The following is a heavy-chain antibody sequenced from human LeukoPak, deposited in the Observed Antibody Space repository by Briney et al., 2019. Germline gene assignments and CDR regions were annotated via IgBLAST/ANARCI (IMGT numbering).Heavy chain of an antibody. CDR3: ARDGSSRPSEY. J-gene: IGHJ4*02. CDR2: IKEDGSEK. V-gene: IGHV3-7*01. Sequence: GGSLRLSCATSGFTFSDYLMTWVRQAPGKGLEWVANIKEDGSEKYYVDSVKGRFTISRDNARNSLYLQMNSLRVHDTAMYYCARDGSSRPSEYWGQGILVTVSS. CDR1: GFTFSDYL. D-gene: IGHD6-6*01.